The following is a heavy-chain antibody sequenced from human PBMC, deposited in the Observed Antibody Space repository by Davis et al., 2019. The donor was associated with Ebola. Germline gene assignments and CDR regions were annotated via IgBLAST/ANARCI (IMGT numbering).Heavy chain of an antibody. CDR1: GFTFSGSA. Sequence: GESLKISCAASGFTFSGSAMHWVRQASGKGLEWVGRIRSKANSYATAYAASVKGRFTISRDDSKNTAYLQMNSLKTEDTAVYYCAKDQYYYGMDVWGQGTTVTVSS. J-gene: IGHJ6*02. CDR2: IRSKANSYAT. V-gene: IGHV3-73*01. CDR3: AKDQYYYGMDV.